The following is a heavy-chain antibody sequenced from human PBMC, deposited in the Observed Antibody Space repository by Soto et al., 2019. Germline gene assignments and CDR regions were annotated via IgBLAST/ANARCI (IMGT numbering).Heavy chain of an antibody. V-gene: IGHV4-59*01. CDR2: INYSGST. D-gene: IGHD4-17*01. CDR1: GGSINSYY. Sequence: SETLSLTCTVSGGSINSYYWSWIRQPPGKGLEWIGYINYSGSTNHNPSLKSRVTISVDTSKKQFSLKLTSVTAADTAVYYCARDYGDSRSDWFDPWGQGTLVTVSS. J-gene: IGHJ5*02. CDR3: ARDYGDSRSDWFDP.